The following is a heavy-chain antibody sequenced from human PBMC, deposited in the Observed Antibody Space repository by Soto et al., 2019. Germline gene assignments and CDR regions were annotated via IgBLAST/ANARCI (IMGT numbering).Heavy chain of an antibody. V-gene: IGHV3-30*18. D-gene: IGHD1-20*01. Sequence: PGGSLRLSCAASGFTFSSSGMHWVRQAPGKGLEWVAVISYDGTNKYYADSVKGRFTISRDNSKNTLYLQMNSLRAEDTGVYYCAKEFHNWNYFDYWGQGTLVTVSS. CDR1: GFTFSSSG. CDR2: ISYDGTNK. J-gene: IGHJ4*02. CDR3: AKEFHNWNYFDY.